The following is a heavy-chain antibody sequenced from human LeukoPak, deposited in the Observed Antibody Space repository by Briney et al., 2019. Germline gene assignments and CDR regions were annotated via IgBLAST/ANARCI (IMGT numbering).Heavy chain of an antibody. CDR1: GFTFSIYA. J-gene: IGHJ4*02. V-gene: IGHV4-34*01. CDR3: ARRLRWSPTGFDY. Sequence: GSLRLSCAASGFTFSIYAMNWIRQPPGKGLEWIGEINHSGSTNYNPSLKSRVTISVDTSKNQFSLKLSSVTAADTAVYYCARRLRWSPTGFDYWGQGTLVTVSS. CDR2: INHSGST. D-gene: IGHD4-23*01.